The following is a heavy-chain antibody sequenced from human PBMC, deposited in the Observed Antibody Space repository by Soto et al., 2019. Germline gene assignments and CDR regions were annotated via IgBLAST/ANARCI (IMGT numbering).Heavy chain of an antibody. D-gene: IGHD6-19*01. CDR3: DRDSVEGSGRYNYYYGLDV. Sequence: SQTLSLTCAISGDSVSSNSAAWNWIRRSPSRGLEWLGRTYYRSKWYNDYAVSVKSRITINPDTSKNQFSLQLNSVTPEDTAVYYCDRDSVEGSGRYNYYYGLDVWGQGTTVTVSS. CDR1: GDSVSSNSAA. CDR2: TYYRSKWYN. V-gene: IGHV6-1*01. J-gene: IGHJ6*02.